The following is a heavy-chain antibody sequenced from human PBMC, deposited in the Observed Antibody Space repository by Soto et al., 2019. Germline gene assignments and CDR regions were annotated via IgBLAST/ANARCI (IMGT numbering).Heavy chain of an antibody. Sequence: SETLSLTCTVSGGSISSSSYYWGWIRQPPGKGLEWIGSIYYSGSTYYNPSLKSRVTISVDTSKNQFSLKLSSVTAADTAVYYCARLVNYYDSSGYYSALVYYFDYWGQGTLVTVSS. CDR1: GGSISSSSYY. V-gene: IGHV4-39*01. J-gene: IGHJ4*02. CDR2: IYYSGST. CDR3: ARLVNYYDSSGYYSALVYYFDY. D-gene: IGHD3-22*01.